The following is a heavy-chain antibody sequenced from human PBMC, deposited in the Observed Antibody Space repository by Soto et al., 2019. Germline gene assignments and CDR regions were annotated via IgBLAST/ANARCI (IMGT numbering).Heavy chain of an antibody. CDR2: INAGNGNT. D-gene: IGHD3-22*01. J-gene: IGHJ4*02. CDR1: GYTFTSYA. CDR3: AREGAMYYYDSSGYSNWFDY. V-gene: IGHV1-3*01. Sequence: QVPLVQSGAEVKKPGASVKVSCKASGYTFTSYAMHWVRQAPGQRLEWMGWINAGNGNTKYSQKFQGRVTITRDTSASTAYMELSSLRSEDTAVYYCAREGAMYYYDSSGYSNWFDYWGQGTLVTVSS.